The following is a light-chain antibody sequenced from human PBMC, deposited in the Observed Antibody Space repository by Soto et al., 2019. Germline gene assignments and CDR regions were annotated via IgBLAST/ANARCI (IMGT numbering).Light chain of an antibody. Sequence: QPVLTQPPSVSGAPGQRVTISCTGSSSSIGTYDVHWYQQLPGTAPKLLIYRNNNRPSGVPDRFSGSKSGTSASLAITGLQAEDEADYYCQSFDSSLSGVLGGGTKLTVL. V-gene: IGLV1-40*01. CDR2: RNN. J-gene: IGLJ2*01. CDR1: SSSIGTYD. CDR3: QSFDSSLSGV.